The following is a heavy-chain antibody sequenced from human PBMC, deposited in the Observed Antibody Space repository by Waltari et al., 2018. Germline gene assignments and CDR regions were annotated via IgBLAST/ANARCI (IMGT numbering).Heavy chain of an antibody. CDR3: ATDSPGVGSLGY. V-gene: IGHV3-43*01. Sequence: EVQLVESGGVVVQPGRSLRLSCAAVGFSFDDYTMHWVRHAPGKSLEWVSLITGDGGSIFYADSVKGRFSISRDNSKDSLYLQMNSLRNEDTALYYCATDSPGVGSLGYWGQGTLVTVSS. CDR2: ITGDGGSI. CDR1: GFSFDDYT. J-gene: IGHJ4*02. D-gene: IGHD1-26*01.